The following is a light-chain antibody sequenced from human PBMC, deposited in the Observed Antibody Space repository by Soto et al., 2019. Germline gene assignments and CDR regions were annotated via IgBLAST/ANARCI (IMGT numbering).Light chain of an antibody. CDR3: SSYAGSNSYV. Sequence: QSVLTQPPSASGPPGQSVTISCTGTSSDVGGYNYVSWYQQHPGKAPKLMIYEVSKRPSGVPDRFSGSKSGNTASLTVSGLQAEDEADYYCSSYAGSNSYVFGTGTKVTVL. V-gene: IGLV2-8*01. J-gene: IGLJ1*01. CDR2: EVS. CDR1: SSDVGGYNY.